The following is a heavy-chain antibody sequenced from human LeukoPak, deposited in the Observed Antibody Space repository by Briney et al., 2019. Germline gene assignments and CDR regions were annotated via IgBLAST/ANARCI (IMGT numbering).Heavy chain of an antibody. J-gene: IGHJ6*03. CDR1: GGSFSGYY. CDR3: ARASGGTIYSYGPYYYYMDV. CDR2: IYYSGST. Sequence: SETLSLTCAVYGGSFSGYYWSWIRQPPGKGLEWIGSIYYSGSTYYNPSLKSRVTISVDTSKNQFSLKLSSVTAADTAVYYCARASGGTIYSYGPYYYYMDVWGKGTTVTVSS. D-gene: IGHD5-18*01. V-gene: IGHV4-34*01.